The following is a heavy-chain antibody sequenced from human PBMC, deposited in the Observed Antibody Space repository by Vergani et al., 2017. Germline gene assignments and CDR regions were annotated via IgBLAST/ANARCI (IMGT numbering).Heavy chain of an antibody. V-gene: IGHV1-2*04. CDR1: GYTFTGYY. CDR2: INPNSGGT. Sequence: QVQLVQSGAEVKKPGASVKVSCKASGYTFTGYYMHWVRQAPGQGLEWMGWINPNSGGTNYAQKFQGWATMTRDTSISTAYMELSRLRSDDTAVYYCARGDAVPVSLGYFDYWGQGTLVTVSS. CDR3: ARGDAVPVSLGYFDY. J-gene: IGHJ4*02. D-gene: IGHD2-2*01.